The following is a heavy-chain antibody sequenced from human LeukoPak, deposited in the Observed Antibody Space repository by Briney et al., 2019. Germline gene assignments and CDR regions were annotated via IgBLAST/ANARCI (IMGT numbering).Heavy chain of an antibody. CDR2: IYTSGST. CDR1: GGSISSGYCY. CDR3: ARLGYCSGGSCYYYYYMDV. V-gene: IGHV4-61*02. Sequence: SETLSLTCSVSGGSISSGYCYWNWIRQPAGKGLEWIGRIYTSGSTNYNPSLKSRVTISIDTSKNQFSLKLSSVTAADTAVYYCARLGYCSGGSCYYYYYMDVWGKGTTVTVSS. J-gene: IGHJ6*03. D-gene: IGHD2-15*01.